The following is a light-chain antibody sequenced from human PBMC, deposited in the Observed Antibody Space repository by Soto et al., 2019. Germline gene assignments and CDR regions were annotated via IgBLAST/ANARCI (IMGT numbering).Light chain of an antibody. Sequence: IQMTQSPSSLSASVGDRVTITCRASQSIRNYLNWYQQKPGKAPQLLIYAASSLQNGVPPRFSGSGSGTEFTLTISSLQPEDFATYYCLQDYNYPLTFGQGTRLEIK. J-gene: IGKJ5*01. CDR2: AAS. CDR1: QSIRNY. CDR3: LQDYNYPLT. V-gene: IGKV1-6*01.